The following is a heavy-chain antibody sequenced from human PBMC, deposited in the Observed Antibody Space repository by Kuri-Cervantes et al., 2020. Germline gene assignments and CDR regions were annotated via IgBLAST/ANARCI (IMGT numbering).Heavy chain of an antibody. Sequence: ASVKVSCKASGYTFTSYAMHWVRQAPGQRLEWMGWSNAGNGNTKYSQEFQGRVTITRDTSASTAYMELSSLRSEDTAVYYCARGVSGYDSPADYYYGMDVWGQGTTVTVSS. CDR2: SNAGNGNT. CDR3: ARGVSGYDSPADYYYGMDV. D-gene: IGHD5-12*01. V-gene: IGHV1-3*02. CDR1: GYTFTSYA. J-gene: IGHJ6*02.